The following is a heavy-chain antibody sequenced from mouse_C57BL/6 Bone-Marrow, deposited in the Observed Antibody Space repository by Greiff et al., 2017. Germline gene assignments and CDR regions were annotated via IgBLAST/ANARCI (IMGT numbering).Heavy chain of an antibody. CDR3: ARSRDGSNYFDY. J-gene: IGHJ2*01. D-gene: IGHD3-3*01. Sequence: VHLVESGAELARPGASVKLSCKASGYTFTSYGISWVKQRTGQGLEWIGEIYPRSGNTYYNEKFKGKATLTADKSSSTAYMELRSLTSEDSAVYFCARSRDGSNYFDYWGQGTTLTVSS. V-gene: IGHV1-81*01. CDR1: GYTFTSYG. CDR2: IYPRSGNT.